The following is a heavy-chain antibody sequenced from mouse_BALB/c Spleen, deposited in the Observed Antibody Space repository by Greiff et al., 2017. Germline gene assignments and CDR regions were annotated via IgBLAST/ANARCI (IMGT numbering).Heavy chain of an antibody. CDR3: ARDKEMDGNNYYAMDY. V-gene: IGHV2-9*02. J-gene: IGHJ4*01. D-gene: IGHD2-1*01. CDR2: IWAGGST. CDR1: GFSLTSYG. Sequence: QVQLQQSGPGLVAPSQSLSITCTVSGFSLTSYGVHWVRQPPGKGLEWLGVIWAGGSTNYNSALMSRLSISKDNSKSQVFLKMNSLQTDDTAMYYCARDKEMDGNNYYAMDYWGQGTSVTVSS.